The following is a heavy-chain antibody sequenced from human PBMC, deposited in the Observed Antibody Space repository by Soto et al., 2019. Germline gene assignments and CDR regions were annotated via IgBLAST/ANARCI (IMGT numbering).Heavy chain of an antibody. CDR1: GGTFSSYA. CDR2: IIPIFGTA. J-gene: IGHJ6*02. D-gene: IGHD6-13*01. CDR3: ARWGHSSSWYGGDHYYGMDV. Sequence: QVQLVQSGAEVKKPGSSVKVSCKASGGTFSSYAISWVRQAPGQGLEWMGGIIPIFGTANYAQKFQGRVTITADESTSTAYMVLSSLRSEDTAVYYCARWGHSSSWYGGDHYYGMDVWGQGTTVTVSS. V-gene: IGHV1-69*01.